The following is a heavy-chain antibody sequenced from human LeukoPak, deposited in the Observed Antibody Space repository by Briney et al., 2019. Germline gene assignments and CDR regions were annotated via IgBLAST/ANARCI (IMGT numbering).Heavy chain of an antibody. D-gene: IGHD3-16*02. CDR2: IYYSGST. CDR1: GYSISSGYY. Sequence: PSETLSLTCTVSGYSISSGYYWGWIRQPPGKGLEWIGYIYYSGSTNYNPSLKGRVTISVDTSKNQFSLKLSSVTAADTAVYYCARVYYDYVWGSYRFDYWGQGTLVTVSS. CDR3: ARVYYDYVWGSYRFDY. J-gene: IGHJ4*02. V-gene: IGHV4-61*01.